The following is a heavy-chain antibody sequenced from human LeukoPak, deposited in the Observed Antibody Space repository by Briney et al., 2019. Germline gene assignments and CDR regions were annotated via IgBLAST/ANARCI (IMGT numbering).Heavy chain of an antibody. V-gene: IGHV4-59*11. J-gene: IGHJ4*02. Sequence: SETLSLTCTVSGGSISSHYWSWIRQPPGKGLEWIGYIYCSGSTNYNPSLKSRVTISVDTSKNQFSLKLSSVTAADTAVYYCAREVRVYYYDSSGYPTFYFDYWGQGTLVTVSS. D-gene: IGHD3-22*01. CDR2: IYCSGST. CDR1: GGSISSHY. CDR3: AREVRVYYYDSSGYPTFYFDY.